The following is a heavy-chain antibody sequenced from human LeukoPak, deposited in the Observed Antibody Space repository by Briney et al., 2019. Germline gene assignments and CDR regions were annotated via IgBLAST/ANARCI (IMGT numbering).Heavy chain of an antibody. CDR3: AGGRTYYYGSGSQYYYYGMDV. Sequence: SVKVSCKASGGTFSSYAISWVRQAPGQGLEWMGRIIPILGIANYAQKFQGRVTITADKSTSTAYMELSSLRSEDTAVYYCAGGRTYYYGSGSQYYYYGMDVWGQGTTVTVSS. V-gene: IGHV1-69*04. CDR2: IIPILGIA. J-gene: IGHJ6*02. CDR1: GGTFSSYA. D-gene: IGHD3-10*01.